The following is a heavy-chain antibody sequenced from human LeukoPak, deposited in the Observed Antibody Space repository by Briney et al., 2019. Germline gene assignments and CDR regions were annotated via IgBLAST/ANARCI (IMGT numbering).Heavy chain of an antibody. CDR3: ARPRSTDYV. V-gene: IGHV1-2*02. CDR2: LNPKSGDT. D-gene: IGHD3-10*02. Sequence: GASVKVSCKASGYTFTDYYYIHWVRQAPGQGLEWMGWLNPKSGDTNYAQKFQGRVTVTRDTSISTAYMELSRLRSDDTAVYYCARPRSTDYVWGQGTQVTVSS. J-gene: IGHJ4*02. CDR1: GYTFTDYY.